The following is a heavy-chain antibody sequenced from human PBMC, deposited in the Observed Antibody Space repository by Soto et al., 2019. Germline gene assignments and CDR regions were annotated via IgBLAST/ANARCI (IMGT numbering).Heavy chain of an antibody. Sequence: PGGSLRLSCAASGFTFSSYGRHWVRQAPGKGLEWVAVIWYDGSNKYYADSVKGRFTISRDNSKNTLYLQMNSLRAEDTAVYYCAREYRADAFDIWGQGTMLTVSS. V-gene: IGHV3-33*01. CDR2: IWYDGSNK. J-gene: IGHJ3*02. CDR1: GFTFSSYG. CDR3: AREYRADAFDI. D-gene: IGHD5-12*01.